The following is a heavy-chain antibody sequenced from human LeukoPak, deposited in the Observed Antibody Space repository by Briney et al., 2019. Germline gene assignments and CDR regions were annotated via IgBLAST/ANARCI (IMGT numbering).Heavy chain of an antibody. D-gene: IGHD6-19*01. Sequence: ASVKVSCKASGYTFTDYYIHWVRQAPGQDFEWMGWINPKSGGTEYAQKFQGRVTMTRDPSLSTAYVELSRLGSDDTAVFYCARASTVAGNHRPFDYWGQGTLVTVSS. CDR2: INPKSGGT. V-gene: IGHV1-2*02. J-gene: IGHJ4*02. CDR1: GYTFTDYY. CDR3: ARASTVAGNHRPFDY.